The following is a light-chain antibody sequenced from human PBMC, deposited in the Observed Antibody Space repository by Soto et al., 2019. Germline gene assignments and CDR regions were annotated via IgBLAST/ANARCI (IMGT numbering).Light chain of an antibody. CDR3: QQRSNWPLT. CDR1: QSVSSY. Sequence: EIVLTQSPATLSLSPGERATLSCRASQSVSSYLAWYQQKPGQAPRLLIYDASNRATGIPARFSCSGSGTDFTLTISSLDPEDVAVYYCQQRSNWPLTFGGGTKVEIK. J-gene: IGKJ4*01. CDR2: DAS. V-gene: IGKV3-11*01.